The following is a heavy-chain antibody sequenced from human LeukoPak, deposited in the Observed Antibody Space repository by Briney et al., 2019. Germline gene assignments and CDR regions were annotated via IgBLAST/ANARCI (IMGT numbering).Heavy chain of an antibody. CDR2: IFYSGRT. J-gene: IGHJ4*02. V-gene: IGHV4-59*01. Sequence: SETLSLTCTVSGVSISSYYWSWIRQPPGKGLEWFGYIFYSGRTSYNPSLKSRVTTSLDTSKNHFSLMLSSVTAADTAFYYCARAGGGNTAMDLDYWGQGTLVTVSS. CDR3: ARAGGGNTAMDLDY. CDR1: GVSISSYY. D-gene: IGHD5-18*01.